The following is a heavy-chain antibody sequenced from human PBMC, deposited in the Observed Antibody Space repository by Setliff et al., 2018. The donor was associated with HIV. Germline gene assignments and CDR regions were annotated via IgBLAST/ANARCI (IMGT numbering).Heavy chain of an antibody. Sequence: ASVKVSCKASGSTFTSFGISWVRQAPGQGLEWMGRISAYKGNTDHAQRLQGSVTMTTDTSTRTAYMELRSLRSDDTAVYYCARAAVAGPWRKLDYWGQGTQVTVSS. J-gene: IGHJ4*02. CDR3: ARAAVAGPWRKLDY. D-gene: IGHD6-19*01. CDR2: ISAYKGNT. CDR1: GSTFTSFG. V-gene: IGHV1-18*01.